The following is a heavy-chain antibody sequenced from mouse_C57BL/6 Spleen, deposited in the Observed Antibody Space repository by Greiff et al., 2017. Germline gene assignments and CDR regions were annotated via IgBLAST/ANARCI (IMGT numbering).Heavy chain of an antibody. Sequence: QVQLQQPGAELVKPGPSVKLSCKASGYTFTSYWMHWVKQRPGQGLEWIGMIHPNSGSTNYNEKFTSQATLTVDTYSRTAYMQRRSLTSADSAVDYCERSALWSPDDWGQGTTLTVSA. CDR2: IHPNSGST. V-gene: IGHV1-64*01. CDR3: ERSALWSPDD. J-gene: IGHJ2*01. D-gene: IGHD1-1*02. CDR1: GYTFTSYW.